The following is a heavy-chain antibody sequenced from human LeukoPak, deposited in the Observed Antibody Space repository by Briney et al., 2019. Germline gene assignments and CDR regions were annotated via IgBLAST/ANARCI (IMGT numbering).Heavy chain of an antibody. CDR2: ISSSSSYI. Sequence: GGSLRLSCAASGFTFSSYSMNWVRQAPGKGLEWVSSISSSSSYIYYADSVKGRFTISRDNAKNSLYLQMHSLRAEDTAVYYCTRNGEHYYDILTGHDVPFDYWGQGTLVTVSS. CDR3: TRNGEHYYDILTGHDVPFDY. J-gene: IGHJ4*02. CDR1: GFTFSSYS. D-gene: IGHD3-9*01. V-gene: IGHV3-21*01.